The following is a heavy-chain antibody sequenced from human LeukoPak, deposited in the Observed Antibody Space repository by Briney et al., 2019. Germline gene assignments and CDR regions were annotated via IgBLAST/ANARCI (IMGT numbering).Heavy chain of an antibody. CDR1: GFSFSSYS. CDR2: ISSSSNYI. Sequence: GGSLRLSCAASGFSFSSYSMNWVRQAPGKGLEWVSSISSSSNYIYYADSVKGRFAISRDNAKNSLYLQMNSLRAEDTAVYYCARRAALDYWGQGTLVTVSS. V-gene: IGHV3-21*01. CDR3: ARRAALDY. D-gene: IGHD2-15*01. J-gene: IGHJ4*02.